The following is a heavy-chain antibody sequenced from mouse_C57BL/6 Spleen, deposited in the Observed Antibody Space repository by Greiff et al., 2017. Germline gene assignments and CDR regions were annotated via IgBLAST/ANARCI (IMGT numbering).Heavy chain of an antibody. CDR1: GYTFTSYW. Sequence: QVQLQQPGAELVKPGASVKMSCKASGYTFTSYWITWVKQRPGQGLEWIGDIDPGSGSTNYNEKFKSKATLTVDTSSSTAYLQLSSLTSEDSAVYYCARGVTPEGDFDDWGQGTTLTVSS. D-gene: IGHD2-2*01. V-gene: IGHV1-55*01. J-gene: IGHJ2*01. CDR3: ARGVTPEGDFDD. CDR2: IDPGSGST.